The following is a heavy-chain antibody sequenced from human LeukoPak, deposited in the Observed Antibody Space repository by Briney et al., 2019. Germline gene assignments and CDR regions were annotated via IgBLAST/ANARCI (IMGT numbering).Heavy chain of an antibody. CDR1: GYTFSGYY. CDR2: ISPNSGGT. Sequence: GASVKVSCKPSGYTFSGYYIHWVRHAPGQGLEWMGWISPNSGGTIYAQKFQGWVTMTRDTSISTAYMELTWLRSDDTAVYYCARRSAIDAFDIWGQGTMVTVSS. V-gene: IGHV1-2*04. J-gene: IGHJ3*02. CDR3: ARRSAIDAFDI.